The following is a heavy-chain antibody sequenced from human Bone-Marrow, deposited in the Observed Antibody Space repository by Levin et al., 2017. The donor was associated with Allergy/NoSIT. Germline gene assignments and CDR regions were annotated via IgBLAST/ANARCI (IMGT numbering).Heavy chain of an antibody. Sequence: SQTLSLTCTVSGGSISSYYWSWIRQPPGKGLEWIGYIYYSGSTNYNPSLKSRVTISVDTSTNQFSLKLSSVTAADTAVYYCARRYYSENFFDYWGQGTLVTVSS. CDR2: IYYSGST. D-gene: IGHD2-8*01. CDR1: GGSISSYY. V-gene: IGHV4-59*08. CDR3: ARRYYSENFFDY. J-gene: IGHJ4*02.